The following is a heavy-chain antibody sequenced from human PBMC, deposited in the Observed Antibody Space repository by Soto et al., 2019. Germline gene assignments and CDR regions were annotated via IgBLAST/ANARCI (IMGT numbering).Heavy chain of an antibody. Sequence: ASVKVSCKASGYTFTSYDINWVRQATGQGLEWMGWMNPNSGNTGYAQKFQGRVTMTRNTSISTAYMELSSLRSEDTAVYYCARAQELRYFYSQTNPDVAFDIWGQGTMVTVSS. CDR1: GYTFTSYD. J-gene: IGHJ3*02. CDR3: ARAQELRYFYSQTNPDVAFDI. V-gene: IGHV1-8*01. CDR2: MNPNSGNT. D-gene: IGHD3-9*01.